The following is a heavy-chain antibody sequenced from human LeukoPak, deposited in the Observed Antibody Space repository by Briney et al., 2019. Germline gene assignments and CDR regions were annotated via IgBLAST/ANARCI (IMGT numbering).Heavy chain of an antibody. CDR1: GASISVYY. CDR2: IYPSGST. D-gene: IGHD1-26*01. Sequence: SETLSLTCTVSGASISVYYWTWIRQPAGKGLEWIGRIYPSGSTNYNPSLKSRVTMSVDTSKNQFSLNLSSVTAADTAVYYCARDRGIVGATSAIRFDYWGQGALVTVSS. J-gene: IGHJ4*02. V-gene: IGHV4-4*07. CDR3: ARDRGIVGATSAIRFDY.